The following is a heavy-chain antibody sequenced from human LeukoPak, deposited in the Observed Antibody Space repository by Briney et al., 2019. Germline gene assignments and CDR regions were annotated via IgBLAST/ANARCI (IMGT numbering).Heavy chain of an antibody. CDR1: GYTFSNYD. Sequence: GASVKVSCKVSGYTFSNYDINWVRQATGQGLEWMGWMNPNSGNTGYTQKFQGRVTITRNTSISTAYMELSSLRSEDTAVYYCARGPFTSGARYFDYWGQGTLVTVSS. D-gene: IGHD6-19*01. CDR3: ARGPFTSGARYFDY. CDR2: MNPNSGNT. J-gene: IGHJ4*02. V-gene: IGHV1-8*03.